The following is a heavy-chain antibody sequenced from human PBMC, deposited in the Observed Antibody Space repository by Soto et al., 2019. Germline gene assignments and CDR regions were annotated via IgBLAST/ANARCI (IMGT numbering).Heavy chain of an antibody. CDR3: AFLWLGDRRGDYFDY. V-gene: IGHV1-18*01. CDR1: GYTFTSYG. D-gene: IGHD3-10*01. CDR2: ISAYNGNT. Sequence: ASVKVSCKASGYTFTSYGISWVRQAPGQGLEWMGWISAYNGNTNYAQKLQGRVTMTTDTSTSTAYMELRSLRSDDTAVYYCAFLWLGDRRGDYFDYWGQGTLVTVSS. J-gene: IGHJ4*02.